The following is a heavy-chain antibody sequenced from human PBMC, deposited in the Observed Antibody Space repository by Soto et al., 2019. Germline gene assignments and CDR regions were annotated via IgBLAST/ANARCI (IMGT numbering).Heavy chain of an antibody. CDR3: ARHVHNQGYEYYFAS. Sequence: SETLSLTCNASGASISSSRYAWGWIRQSAGKGLEWIGTIDYGGTIYYNPSLKSRITISLDTSKNQISLRLSSVTAADTAVYYCARHVHNQGYEYYFASWGQGTLVTVSS. D-gene: IGHD3-3*01. J-gene: IGHJ4*02. CDR1: GASISSSRYA. V-gene: IGHV4-39*01. CDR2: IDYGGTI.